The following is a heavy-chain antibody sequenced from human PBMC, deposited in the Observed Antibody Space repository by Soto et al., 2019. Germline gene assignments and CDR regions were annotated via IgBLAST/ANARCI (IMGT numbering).Heavy chain of an antibody. J-gene: IGHJ5*02. CDR2: ISAYNGNT. Sequence: QVQLVQSGAEVKKPGASVKVSCKASGYTFTSYGISWVRQAPGQGLEWMGWISAYNGNTNFAQKLQGRVTMTTETSTSTAYMELRSLTSDDTAVYYCARDREYHWNYNWFDPWGQGTLVTVSS. D-gene: IGHD1-7*01. V-gene: IGHV1-18*01. CDR3: ARDREYHWNYNWFDP. CDR1: GYTFTSYG.